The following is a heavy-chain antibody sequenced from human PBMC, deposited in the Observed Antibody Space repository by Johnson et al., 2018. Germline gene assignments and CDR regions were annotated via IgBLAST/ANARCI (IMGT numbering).Heavy chain of an antibody. Sequence: VQLVQSGGGLVKPGGSLRLSCAASGFTFSSYSMNWVRQAPGKGLEWVSPISSSSSYIYYADSVKGRFTISRDNAKNSLYLPMNSLRAEDTAVYYCARALLDQNYYYYYMDVWGKGTTVTVSS. CDR2: ISSSSSYI. J-gene: IGHJ6*03. D-gene: IGHD2-15*01. V-gene: IGHV3-21*01. CDR3: ARALLDQNYYYYYMDV. CDR1: GFTFSSYS.